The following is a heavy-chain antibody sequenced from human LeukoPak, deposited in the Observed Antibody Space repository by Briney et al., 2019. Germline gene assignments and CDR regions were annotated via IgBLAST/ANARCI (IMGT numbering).Heavy chain of an antibody. J-gene: IGHJ4*02. V-gene: IGHV3-30-3*01. D-gene: IGHD3-22*01. CDR2: ISYDGSNK. CDR1: GFTFSSYA. Sequence: GGSLRLSCAASGFTFSSYAMHWVRQAPGKGLEWVAVISYDGSNKYYADSVKGRFTISRDNSKNTLYLQMNSLRAEDTAVYCCARDGYYYDSSGYFNFDYWGQGTLVTVSS. CDR3: ARDGYYYDSSGYFNFDY.